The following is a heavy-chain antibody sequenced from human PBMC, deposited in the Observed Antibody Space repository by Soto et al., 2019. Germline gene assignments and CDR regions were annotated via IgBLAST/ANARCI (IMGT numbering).Heavy chain of an antibody. CDR1: GFSFSNYG. CDR3: ARGNYDLAGGMDV. D-gene: IGHD3-3*01. Sequence: QAQLVESGGGVVQPGRSLRLSCAASGFSFSNYGMHWVRQAPGKGLEWVAVIWYDGRNKYYVDFVKGRFTISRDNSKNTQYLQMNGLRDEYTAVYYCARGNYDLAGGMDVWGQGTTVTVSS. CDR2: IWYDGRNK. V-gene: IGHV3-33*01. J-gene: IGHJ6*01.